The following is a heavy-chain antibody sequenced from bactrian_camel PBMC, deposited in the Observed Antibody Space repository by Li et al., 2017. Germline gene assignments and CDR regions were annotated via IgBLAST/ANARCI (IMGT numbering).Heavy chain of an antibody. D-gene: IGHD1*01. J-gene: IGHJ6*01. Sequence: HVQLVESGGESVQAGGSLRLSCPASGYTYISGCMSWFRQPPGKEREEVAIIHMSGGSPRYADSVKGRFTISRDNLQNTLYLQMNSLKPEDTGMYYCAARRAPGYCNRGLGTDFDVWGRGPRSPSP. CDR1: GYTYISGC. V-gene: IGHV3S1*01. CDR3: AARRAPGYCNRGLGTDFDV. CDR2: IHMSGGSP.